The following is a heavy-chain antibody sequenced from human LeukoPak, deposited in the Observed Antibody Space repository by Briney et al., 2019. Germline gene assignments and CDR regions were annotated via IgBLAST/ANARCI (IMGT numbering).Heavy chain of an antibody. CDR3: ARDWGELTRLSVFDI. CDR1: GGSISSYN. J-gene: IGHJ3*02. V-gene: IGHV4-59*01. CDR2: IYYTGST. D-gene: IGHD1-26*01. Sequence: SETLSLTCTVSGGSISSYNRNWIRQPPGKGLEWIGYIYYTGSTTYNPSLKSRVTISVDTSKNQFSLKLRSVTAADTAVYYCARDWGELTRLSVFDIWGQGTVVTVSS.